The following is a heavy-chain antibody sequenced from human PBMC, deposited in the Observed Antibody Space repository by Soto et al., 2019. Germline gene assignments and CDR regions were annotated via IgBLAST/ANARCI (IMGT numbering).Heavy chain of an antibody. D-gene: IGHD3-10*01. CDR1: GYSFTSYW. Sequence: LKISCKGSGYSFTSYWIGWVRQMPGRGLEWMGIIYPGDSDTKYSPSFQGQVTLSADKSISTAYLQWSSLKASDTAMYYCARPNYYDSGSYYFDIWGQGTMVTVSS. CDR3: ARPNYYDSGSYYFDI. V-gene: IGHV5-51*01. CDR2: IYPGDSDT. J-gene: IGHJ3*02.